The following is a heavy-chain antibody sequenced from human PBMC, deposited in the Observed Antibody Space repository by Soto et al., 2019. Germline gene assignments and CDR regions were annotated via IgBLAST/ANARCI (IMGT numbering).Heavy chain of an antibody. D-gene: IGHD2-2*01. CDR3: ARDPRPIVVVPAAPNEYYYYYYGMDV. CDR2: IIPIFGTA. J-gene: IGHJ6*02. Sequence: SVKVSCKASGGTFSSYAISWVRQAPGQGLEWMGGIIPIFGTANYAQKFQGRVTITADKSTSTAYMELSSLRSEDTAVYYCARDPRPIVVVPAAPNEYYYYYYGMDVWGQGTTVTVYS. V-gene: IGHV1-69*06. CDR1: GGTFSSYA.